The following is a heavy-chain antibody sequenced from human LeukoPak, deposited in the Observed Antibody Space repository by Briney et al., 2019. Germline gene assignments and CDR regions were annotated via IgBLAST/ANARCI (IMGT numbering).Heavy chain of an antibody. CDR3: ARCQYGSGSPFDP. CDR2: IYYSGST. V-gene: IGHV4-39*01. Sequence: SETLSLTCTVSGGSISSSSYYWGWIRQPPGKGLEWIGGIYYSGSTYYNPSLKSRVTISVDTSKNQFSLKLSSVTAADTAVYYCARCQYGSGSPFDPWGQGTLVTVSS. CDR1: GGSISSSSYY. J-gene: IGHJ5*02. D-gene: IGHD3-10*01.